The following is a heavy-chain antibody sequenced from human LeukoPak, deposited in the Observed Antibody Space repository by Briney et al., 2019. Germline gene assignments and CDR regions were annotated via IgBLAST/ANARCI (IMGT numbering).Heavy chain of an antibody. J-gene: IGHJ4*02. V-gene: IGHV4-31*03. D-gene: IGHD3-10*01. CDR1: GGSISSGGYY. CDR3: AREFGELLSIDY. Sequence: SETLSLTCTVSGGSISSGGYYWSWIRQHPGRGLEWIGYIYYSGSTYYNPSLKSRVTISVDTSKNQFSLKLSSVTAADTAVYYCAREFGELLSIDYWGQGTLVTVSS. CDR2: IYYSGST.